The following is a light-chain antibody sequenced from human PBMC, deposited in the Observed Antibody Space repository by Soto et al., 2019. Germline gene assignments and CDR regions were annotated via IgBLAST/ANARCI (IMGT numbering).Light chain of an antibody. J-gene: IGLJ2*01. CDR2: DVS. V-gene: IGLV2-14*01. Sequence: QSALTQPASVSGSPGQSITISCTGTSSDVGGYNYGSWYQQHPGKAPKLMIYDVSNRPSGVSNRFSGSKSVNTASLTISGLQAEDEADYYCSSYTSSSTPVVFGGGTKLTVL. CDR3: SSYTSSSTPVV. CDR1: SSDVGGYNY.